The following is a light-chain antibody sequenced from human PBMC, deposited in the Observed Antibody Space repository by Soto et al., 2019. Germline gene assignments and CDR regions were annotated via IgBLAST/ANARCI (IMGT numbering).Light chain of an antibody. J-gene: IGKJ2*01. V-gene: IGKV1-39*01. CDR2: AAS. CDR1: QSISSY. Sequence: DIQMTQSPSSLSASVGDRVTITCRASQSISSYLNLYQQKPGKAPKLLIYAASSLQSADPPRFSGSGSGTDFTLSISSVHPEEFATYYCQQNYSTPLFGQGNKLDIK. CDR3: QQNYSTPL.